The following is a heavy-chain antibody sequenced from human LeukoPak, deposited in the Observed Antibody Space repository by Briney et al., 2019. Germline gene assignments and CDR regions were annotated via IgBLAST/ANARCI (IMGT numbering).Heavy chain of an antibody. Sequence: SETLSLTCAVYGGSFSGYYWSWIRQPPGKGLEWIGEINHSGSTNYNPSLKSRVTISVDTSKNQFSLKLSSVTAADTAVYYCARGGDIVVVPAAIWGQGTLATVSS. CDR3: ARGGDIVVVPAAI. V-gene: IGHV4-34*01. CDR1: GGSFSGYY. CDR2: INHSGST. D-gene: IGHD2-2*01. J-gene: IGHJ4*02.